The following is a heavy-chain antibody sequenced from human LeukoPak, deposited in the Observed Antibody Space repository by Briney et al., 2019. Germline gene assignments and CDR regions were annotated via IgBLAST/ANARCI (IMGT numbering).Heavy chain of an antibody. Sequence: SETLSLTCTVSGGSISSSSYYWGWICQPPGKGLEWIGSIYYSGSTYYNPSLKSRVTISVDTSKNQFSLKLSSVTAADTAVYYCTRHDPIYCSGGSCYWFPFDYWGQGTLVTVSS. J-gene: IGHJ4*02. CDR2: IYYSGST. V-gene: IGHV4-39*01. CDR3: TRHDPIYCSGGSCYWFPFDY. CDR1: GGSISSSSYY. D-gene: IGHD2-15*01.